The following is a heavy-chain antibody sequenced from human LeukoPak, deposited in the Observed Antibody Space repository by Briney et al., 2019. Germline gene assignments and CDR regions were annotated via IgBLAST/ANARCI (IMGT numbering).Heavy chain of an antibody. CDR2: IFYTGST. CDR1: GGSISSYY. V-gene: IGHV4-59*08. CDR3: ARTPPAGAGMFDI. Sequence: SETLSLTCTVSGGSISSYYWSWIRQPPGKGLEWVGYIFYTGSTNYNPSLKSRVTISVDTSKNQVSLKLSSVTAADTAVYYCARTPPAGAGMFDIWGQGTMVTVSS. J-gene: IGHJ3*02. D-gene: IGHD6-19*01.